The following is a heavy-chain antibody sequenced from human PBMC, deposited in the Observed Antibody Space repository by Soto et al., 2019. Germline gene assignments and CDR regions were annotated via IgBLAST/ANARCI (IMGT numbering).Heavy chain of an antibody. CDR2: IYDSGIT. J-gene: IGHJ3*01. CDR1: GGSVGSGEYY. CDR3: ARDVAHGYTENV. Sequence: QVQLRESGPGLVKPSQTLSLACTVSGGSVGSGEYYYSWIRQPPGKGLEWIGYIYDSGITNYTPSLKGRVTMSLDRSNNQVSLKLSSVTAADTAVYFCARDVAHGYTENVWGQGTMVTVSS. V-gene: IGHV4-30-4*01. D-gene: IGHD5-18*01.